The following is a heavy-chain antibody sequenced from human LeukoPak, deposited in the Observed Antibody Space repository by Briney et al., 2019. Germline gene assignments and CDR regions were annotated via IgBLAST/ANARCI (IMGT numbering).Heavy chain of an antibody. CDR2: MFYSGSP. D-gene: IGHD6-13*01. J-gene: IGHJ4*02. V-gene: IGHV4-31*03. Sequence: SQTLSLTCTVSGGSISSGSYYWTWIRPHPGKGLVWIGYMFYSGSPYYNPSLKSRVTISVDTSKNQFSLRLSSVTAADTAVYYCARAAAAVYFDYWGQGTLVTVSS. CDR3: ARAAAAVYFDY. CDR1: GGSISSGSYY.